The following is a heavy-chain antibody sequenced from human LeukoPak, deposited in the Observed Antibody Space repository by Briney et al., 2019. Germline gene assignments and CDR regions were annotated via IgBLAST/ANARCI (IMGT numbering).Heavy chain of an antibody. CDR3: ARGSKGGDWFDP. D-gene: IGHD6-6*01. CDR1: GYTFTGYY. J-gene: IGHJ5*02. Sequence: WASVKVSCKASGYTFTGYYMHWVRQAPGQGLEWMGWINPNSGGTNYAQKFQGRVTMTRDTSISTACMELSRLRSEDTAVYYCARGSKGGDWFDPWGQGTLVTVSS. CDR2: INPNSGGT. V-gene: IGHV1-2*02.